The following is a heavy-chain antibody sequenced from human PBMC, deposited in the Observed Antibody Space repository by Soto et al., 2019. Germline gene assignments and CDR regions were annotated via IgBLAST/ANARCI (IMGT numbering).Heavy chain of an antibody. CDR3: AGGSGWLIDY. D-gene: IGHD6-19*01. J-gene: IGHJ4*02. V-gene: IGHV3-7*03. Sequence: SLRLSCEASGFTFTSSWMNWVRQAPGNGLEWVAIIKKDGSEIHYVDSVKGRFTISRDNAKNSLYLQMNGPRAEDTAVYYCAGGSGWLIDYWGRGTLVTVSS. CDR1: GFTFTSSW. CDR2: IKKDGSEI.